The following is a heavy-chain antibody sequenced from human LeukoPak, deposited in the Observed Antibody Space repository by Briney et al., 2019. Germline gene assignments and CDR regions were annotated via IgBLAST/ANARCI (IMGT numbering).Heavy chain of an antibody. CDR1: GFTFSSYA. D-gene: IGHD5-18*01. CDR3: AKTHSYGYAFDY. V-gene: IGHV3-23*01. Sequence: GGSLRLSCAASGFTFSSYAMSWVRQAPGKGLEWVSAISGSGGSTYYADSVKGRSTISRDNSKNTLYLQMNSLRAEDTAVYYCAKTHSYGYAFDYWGQGTLVTVSS. J-gene: IGHJ4*02. CDR2: ISGSGGST.